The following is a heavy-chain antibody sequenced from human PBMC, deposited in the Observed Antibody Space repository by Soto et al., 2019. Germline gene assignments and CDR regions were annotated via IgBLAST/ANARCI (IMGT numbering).Heavy chain of an antibody. CDR2: FDPEDGET. J-gene: IGHJ4*02. Sequence: ASVKVSCKVSGYTLTGLSMHWVRQAPGKGLEWMGGFDPEDGETIYAQKLQGRVTMTEDTSTDTAYMELSSLRSEDTAVYYCATARGLPAYDYIWGSYRSYFDYWGQGTLVTVSS. CDR1: GYTLTGLS. D-gene: IGHD3-16*02. V-gene: IGHV1-24*01. CDR3: ATARGLPAYDYIWGSYRSYFDY.